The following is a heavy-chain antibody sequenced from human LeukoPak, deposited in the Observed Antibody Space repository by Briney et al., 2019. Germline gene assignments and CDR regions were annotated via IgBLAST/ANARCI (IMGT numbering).Heavy chain of an antibody. CDR1: GFTFSSYA. Sequence: GGSLTLSCAASGFTFSSYAMSWVRQAPGKGLEWVSAISGSGGSTYYADSVKGRFTISRDNSKNTLYLQMNSLRAEDTAVYYCAKFLPTHIVVANYYFDYWGQGTLVTVSS. CDR3: AKFLPTHIVVANYYFDY. CDR2: ISGSGGST. J-gene: IGHJ4*02. D-gene: IGHD2-21*01. V-gene: IGHV3-23*01.